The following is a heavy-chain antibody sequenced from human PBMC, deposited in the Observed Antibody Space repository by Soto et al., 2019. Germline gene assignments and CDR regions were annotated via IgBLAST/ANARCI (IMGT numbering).Heavy chain of an antibody. Sequence: PSETLSLTCTVSGGSLSGYYWSWIRQPPGKGLEWIGDFYSSGSPHHNPSLKNRVSISEDRSKNEFSLKLSSVTAADTAIYYCAREFYYDSSGIGFDXWGQGTLVTVPS. CDR2: FYSSGSP. V-gene: IGHV4-59*01. J-gene: IGHJ4*02. CDR3: AREFYYDSSGIGFDX. D-gene: IGHD3-22*01. CDR1: GGSLSGYY.